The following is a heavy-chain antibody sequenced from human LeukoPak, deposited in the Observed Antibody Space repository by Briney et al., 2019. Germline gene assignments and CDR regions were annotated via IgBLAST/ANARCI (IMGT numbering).Heavy chain of an antibody. CDR3: TKYYYDSSGYLPFDY. D-gene: IGHD3-22*01. J-gene: IGHJ4*02. CDR1: GFTFSGSA. Sequence: PGGSLRLSCAASGFTFSGSAMHWVRQASGKGLEWVGRIRSKANSYATAYAASVKGRFTISRDDSKNTAYLQMNSLKTEDTAVYYCTKYYYDSSGYLPFDYWGQGTLVTVSS. CDR2: IRSKANSYAT. V-gene: IGHV3-73*01.